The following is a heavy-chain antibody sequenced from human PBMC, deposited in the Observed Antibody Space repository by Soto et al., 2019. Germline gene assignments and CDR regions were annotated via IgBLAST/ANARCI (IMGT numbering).Heavy chain of an antibody. J-gene: IGHJ4*02. D-gene: IGHD1-26*01. Sequence: PSETLSLTCTVSGGSISSGENFWNWIRQSPGKGLEWLGYIHHSGSTYYNPSLKSRLTISLDTSKNQISLKLIFETAADTAVYYCARDTGTYPYYFDDWGQGTLVTVSS. V-gene: IGHV4-30-4*01. CDR3: ARDTGTYPYYFDD. CDR2: IHHSGST. CDR1: GGSISSGENF.